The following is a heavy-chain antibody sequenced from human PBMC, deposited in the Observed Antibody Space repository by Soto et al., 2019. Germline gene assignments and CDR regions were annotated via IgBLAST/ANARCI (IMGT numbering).Heavy chain of an antibody. J-gene: IGHJ4*02. V-gene: IGHV4-30-2*01. CDR1: GGSISSGGYS. CDR3: ARGRGGGVTMIVVSYFDY. D-gene: IGHD3-22*01. Sequence: SETLSLTCAVSGGSISSGGYSWSWIRQPPGKGLEWIGYIYHSGSTYYNPSLKSRVTISVDRSKNQFSLKLSSVTAADTAVYYCARGRGGGVTMIVVSYFDYWVQGTLVTVSS. CDR2: IYHSGST.